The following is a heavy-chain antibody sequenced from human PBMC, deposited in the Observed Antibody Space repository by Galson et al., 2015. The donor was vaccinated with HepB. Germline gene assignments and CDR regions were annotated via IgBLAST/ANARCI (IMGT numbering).Heavy chain of an antibody. V-gene: IGHV4-61*02. CDR3: ARARNGWSVGYYFDY. CDR1: RDSISSGSYY. D-gene: IGHD6-19*01. Sequence: TLSLTCTVSRDSISSGSYYWNWIRQPAGKGLEWIGRIFNSGTTNYNPSLKSRVTTSVDTSKNQFSLKLSSLTAADTAVYYCARARNGWSVGYYFDYWGQGTLVTVSS. CDR2: IFNSGTT. J-gene: IGHJ4*02.